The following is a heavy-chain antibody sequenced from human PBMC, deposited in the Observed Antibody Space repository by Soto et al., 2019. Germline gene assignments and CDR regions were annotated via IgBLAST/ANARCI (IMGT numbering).Heavy chain of an antibody. CDR2: ISTDNTHR. J-gene: IGHJ5*02. V-gene: IGHV1-18*01. CDR3: ARDRPGISVIRAVKTYNYFDP. Sequence: ASVKVSCKASGYNFLTYGISWLRQAPGRGLEWMGWISTDNTHRDYAQNFQERVTMTTDTSTNTAYMELRSLRSDDTAIYYCARDRPGISVIRAVKTYNYFDPWGQGTLVTVSS. CDR1: GYNFLTYG. D-gene: IGHD3-10*01.